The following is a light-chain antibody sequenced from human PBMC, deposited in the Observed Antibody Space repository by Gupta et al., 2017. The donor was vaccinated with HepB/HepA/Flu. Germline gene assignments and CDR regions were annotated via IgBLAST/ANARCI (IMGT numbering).Light chain of an antibody. CDR1: QSVSSN. Sequence: EIVMTKSPATQSVSPGGRATLSCRASQSVSSNLAWYQQTPGQAPRLLIYGASTRATGIPARFSGSGSGTEFTLTISSLQSEDFAVYYCQQYNNWPYTFGGGTKVEIK. CDR2: GAS. J-gene: IGKJ4*01. CDR3: QQYNNWPYT. V-gene: IGKV3-15*01.